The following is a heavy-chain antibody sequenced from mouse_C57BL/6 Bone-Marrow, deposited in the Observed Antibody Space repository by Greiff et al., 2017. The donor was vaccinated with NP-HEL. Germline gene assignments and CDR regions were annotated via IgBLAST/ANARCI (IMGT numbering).Heavy chain of an antibody. Sequence: VQLQESGAELVKPGASVKLSCKASGYTFTSYLMHWVKQRPGRGLEWIGRIDPNSGGTKYNEKFKRKATLTVDKPSSTAYMQLNSLTSEDSAVYYCARYYYGSSAFDYWGQGTTLTVSS. CDR1: GYTFTSYL. J-gene: IGHJ2*01. CDR3: ARYYYGSSAFDY. V-gene: IGHV1-72*01. CDR2: IDPNSGGT. D-gene: IGHD1-1*01.